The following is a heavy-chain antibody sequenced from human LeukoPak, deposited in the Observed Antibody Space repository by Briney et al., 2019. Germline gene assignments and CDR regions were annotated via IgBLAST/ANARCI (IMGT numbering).Heavy chain of an antibody. CDR2: INPNSGGT. Sequence: ASVKVSCKASGYTFTGYYMHWVRQAPGHGLEWMGWINPNSGGTNYAQKFQGRVTMTRDTSISTAYMELSRLRSDDTAVYYCARDPRSSSWYPDAFDIWGQGTMVTVSS. CDR3: ARDPRSSSWYPDAFDI. V-gene: IGHV1-2*02. J-gene: IGHJ3*02. CDR1: GYTFTGYY. D-gene: IGHD6-13*01.